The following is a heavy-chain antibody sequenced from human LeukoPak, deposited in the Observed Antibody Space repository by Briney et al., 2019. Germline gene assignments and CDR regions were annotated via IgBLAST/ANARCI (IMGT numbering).Heavy chain of an antibody. Sequence: SETLSLTCAVYGGSFSGYYWSWIRRPPGKGLEWIGEINHSGSTNYSPSLKSRVTISVGTSKNQFSLKLSSVTAADTAVYYCARIRYFDWLPPRRWYFDYWGQGTLVTVSS. CDR2: INHSGST. J-gene: IGHJ4*02. CDR3: ARIRYFDWLPPRRWYFDY. V-gene: IGHV4-34*01. CDR1: GGSFSGYY. D-gene: IGHD3-9*01.